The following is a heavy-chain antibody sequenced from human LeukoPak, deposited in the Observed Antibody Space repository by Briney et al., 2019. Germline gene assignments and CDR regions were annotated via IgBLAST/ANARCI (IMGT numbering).Heavy chain of an antibody. CDR2: IIPIFGTA. J-gene: IGHJ6*02. CDR1: GGTFSSYA. D-gene: IGHD2-15*01. V-gene: IGHV1-69*13. CDR3: AREFVVVVAANPRNYYYYYGMDV. Sequence: ASVKVSCKASGGTFSSYAISWVRQAPGQGLEWMGRIIPIFGTANYAQKFQGRVTITADESTSTAYMELSSLRSEDTAVYYCAREFVVVVAANPRNYYYYYGMDVWGQGTTVTVSS.